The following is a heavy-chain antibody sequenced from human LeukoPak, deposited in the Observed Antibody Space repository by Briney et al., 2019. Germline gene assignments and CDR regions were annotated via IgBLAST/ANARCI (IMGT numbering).Heavy chain of an antibody. CDR1: GYTFTGYY. J-gene: IGHJ4*02. CDR3: ARGGIFDY. Sequence: GASVKVSCKASGYTFTGYYIHWVRQAPGQGLEWMGWINPNGGGTNFAQKFQGRVTMTRDTSTSTVYMELSSLRSEDTAVYYCARGGIFDYWGQGTLVNVSS. V-gene: IGHV1-2*02. D-gene: IGHD3-10*01. CDR2: INPNGGGT.